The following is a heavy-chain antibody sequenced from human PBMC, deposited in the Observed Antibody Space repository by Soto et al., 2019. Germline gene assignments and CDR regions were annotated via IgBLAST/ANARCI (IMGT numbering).Heavy chain of an antibody. CDR1: GATFSNYS. Sequence: QVQLEQSGAEVKKPGSSAKVSCKVSGATFSNYSISWVRQAPGQGLEWMGRIIPILGITNYAQKFQGRVTINADTSTSTAYMVLSSLTSEDTAAYYCASARGTWPMDNYYYGMYVWGQGTTVTVSS. V-gene: IGHV1-69*02. CDR3: ASARGTWPMDNYYYGMYV. J-gene: IGHJ6*02. CDR2: IIPILGIT. D-gene: IGHD3-10*01.